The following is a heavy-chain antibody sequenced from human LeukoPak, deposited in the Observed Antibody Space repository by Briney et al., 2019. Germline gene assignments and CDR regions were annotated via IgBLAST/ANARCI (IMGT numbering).Heavy chain of an antibody. J-gene: IGHJ3*02. Sequence: GESLKISCKGSGYSFTSYWIGRVRQMPGKGLEWMGIIYPGDSDTRYSTSFQGQVTISADKSISTAYLQWSSLKASDTAMYYCARPPYYYGSGSVEDAFDIWGQGTMVTVSS. CDR1: GYSFTSYW. V-gene: IGHV5-51*01. D-gene: IGHD3-10*01. CDR3: ARPPYYYGSGSVEDAFDI. CDR2: IYPGDSDT.